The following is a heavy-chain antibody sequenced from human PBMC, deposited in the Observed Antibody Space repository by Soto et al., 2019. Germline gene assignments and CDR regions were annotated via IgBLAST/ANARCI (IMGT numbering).Heavy chain of an antibody. J-gene: IGHJ1*01. Sequence: PSETLSLTCAVYGGSFSGYYWSWSRQPPGKGLEWIGEINHSGSTNYNPSLKSRVTIAVDTSKNQFSLKLSSVTAADTAVYYCARGQGWAGYHRPPGAAYFHHSAHGPPLTVS. V-gene: IGHV4-34*01. CDR3: ARGQGWAGYHRPPGAAYFHH. D-gene: IGHD5-12*01. CDR2: INHSGST. CDR1: GGSFSGYY.